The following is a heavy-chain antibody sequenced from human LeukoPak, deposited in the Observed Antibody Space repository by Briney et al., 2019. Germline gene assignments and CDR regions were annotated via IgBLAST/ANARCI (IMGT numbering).Heavy chain of an antibody. CDR2: IYYSGST. CDR1: GGSISGYY. CDR3: ARVGLAAAGTSNWFDP. D-gene: IGHD6-13*01. Sequence: SETLSLTCTVSGGSISGYYWSWIRQPPGKGLEWIGYIYYSGSTNYNPSLKSRVTISVDTSKNQFSLKLSSVTAADTAVYYCARVGLAAAGTSNWFDPWGQGTLVTVSS. J-gene: IGHJ5*02. V-gene: IGHV4-59*12.